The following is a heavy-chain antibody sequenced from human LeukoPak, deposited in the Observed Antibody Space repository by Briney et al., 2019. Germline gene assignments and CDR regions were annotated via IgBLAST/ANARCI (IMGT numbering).Heavy chain of an antibody. CDR3: ARGFYDTSGYKVAPFDY. Sequence: SETLSLTCTVSGGSISSYYWSWIRQPAGKGLEWIWRIYTSGSTNYNPSLKSRVTMSVDTSKNQFSLKLSSVTAADTAVYYCARGFYDTSGYKVAPFDYWGQGTLVTVSS. CDR2: IYTSGST. V-gene: IGHV4-4*07. D-gene: IGHD3-22*01. CDR1: GGSISSYY. J-gene: IGHJ4*02.